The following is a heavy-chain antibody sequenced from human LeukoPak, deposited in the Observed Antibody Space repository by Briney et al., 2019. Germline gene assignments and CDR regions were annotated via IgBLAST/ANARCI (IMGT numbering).Heavy chain of an antibody. D-gene: IGHD5-24*01. V-gene: IGHV3-7*01. CDR3: ATGRLQPAH. Sequence: PGGSLRLSCVVSGISFSGSWMTWVRQAPGRGLESVANINEDGSVTYFVDSVKGRFAISRDNAKNSVFLQLKSLRAEDTAVYYCATGRLQPAHWGQGTLVTVSS. CDR1: GISFSGSW. CDR2: INEDGSVT. J-gene: IGHJ4*02.